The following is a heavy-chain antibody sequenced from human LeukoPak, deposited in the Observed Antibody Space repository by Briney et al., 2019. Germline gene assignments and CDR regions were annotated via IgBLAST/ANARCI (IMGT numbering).Heavy chain of an antibody. CDR1: GFTLSSYA. CDR3: ARQYYYDSSGYPYFDY. J-gene: IGHJ4*02. Sequence: PGGSLRLSCVASGFTLSSYAMSWVRQAPGKGLEWVSAISGSGGSTYYADSVKGRFTISRDNSKNTLYLQMNSLRAEDTAVYYCARQYYYDSSGYPYFDYWGQGTLVTVSS. D-gene: IGHD3-22*01. CDR2: ISGSGGST. V-gene: IGHV3-23*01.